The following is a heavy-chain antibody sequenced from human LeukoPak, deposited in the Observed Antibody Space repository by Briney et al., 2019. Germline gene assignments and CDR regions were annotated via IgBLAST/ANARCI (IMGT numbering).Heavy chain of an antibody. V-gene: IGHV4-34*01. CDR3: ARVTRASIFGVVHMDV. CDR2: INHSGST. CDR1: GGSFSGYY. J-gene: IGHJ6*02. D-gene: IGHD3-3*02. Sequence: KPSETLSLTCAVYGGSFSGYYWSWIRQPPGKGLEWIGEINHSGSTNYNPSLKSRVTISVDTSKNQFSLKLSSVTAADTAVYYCARVTRASIFGVVHMDVWGQGTTVTVSS.